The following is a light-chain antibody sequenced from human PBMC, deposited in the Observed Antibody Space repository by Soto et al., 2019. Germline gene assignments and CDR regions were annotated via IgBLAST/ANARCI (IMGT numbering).Light chain of an antibody. V-gene: IGKV3-15*01. CDR1: QSVSSN. CDR2: GAS. CDR3: HQYNNWPQIFT. Sequence: EIVMTQSPATLSVSPGERATLSCRASQSVSSNLAWYQQKPGQAPTLLIYGASTRATGIPARFSGSGSGTEFNLTISSLQSEDFAVYYCHQYNNWPQIFTFGPGTKVDIK. J-gene: IGKJ3*01.